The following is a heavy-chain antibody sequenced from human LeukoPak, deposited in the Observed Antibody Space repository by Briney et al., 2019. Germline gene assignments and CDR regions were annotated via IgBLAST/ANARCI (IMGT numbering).Heavy chain of an antibody. V-gene: IGHV1-18*01. CDR2: INPIGGTT. Sequence: ASVKVSCKASGYTFTSYGISWVRQAPGQGLEWMGIINPIGGTTDYAQKFQGRVTMTRDTSTSTAYMELRSLRSDDTAVYYCARTAGIAAAGGYWGQGTLVTVSS. D-gene: IGHD6-13*01. CDR1: GYTFTSYG. J-gene: IGHJ4*02. CDR3: ARTAGIAAAGGY.